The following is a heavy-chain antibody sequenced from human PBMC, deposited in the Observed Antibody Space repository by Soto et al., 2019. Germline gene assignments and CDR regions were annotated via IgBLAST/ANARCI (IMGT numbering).Heavy chain of an antibody. V-gene: IGHV3-53*01. D-gene: IGHD1-1*01. CDR1: GFTVKGNY. CDR3: AGASNYNYAFEY. J-gene: IGHJ4*02. Sequence: GGSLRLSCAPSGFTVKGNYVGWARQASGKGMEWVSIIFRAGMTYYTDSVKGRFTISKDTSKNTLSLQMNSLRADDTAVYFCAGASNYNYAFEYWGLGTPVTVSS. CDR2: IFRAGMT.